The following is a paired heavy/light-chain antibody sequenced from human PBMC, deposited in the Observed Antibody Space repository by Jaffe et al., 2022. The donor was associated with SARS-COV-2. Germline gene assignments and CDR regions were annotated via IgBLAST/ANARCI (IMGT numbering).Heavy chain of an antibody. Sequence: QLQLQESGPGLVKPSETLSLTCTVSGGSISSSSYYWGWIRQSPGKGLEWIASIHQSGSTYTNPSLRSRVTISVDTSKNQFSLKLSSVTAADTAVYYCARLSRTSGTYNYWGQGTLVTVSS. CDR1: GGSISSSSYY. V-gene: IGHV4-39*01. D-gene: IGHD3-10*01. CDR2: IHQSGST. J-gene: IGHJ4*02. CDR3: ARLSRTSGTYNY.
Light chain of an antibody. CDR1: SSNIGNNY. Sequence: QSVLTQPPSVSAAPGQKVTISCSGSSSNIGNNYVSWYQQLPGTAPKLLIYEYYKRPSGTPDRFSGSTSGTSATLVITGLQTGDEADYYCGTWDSSLSAWVFGGGTKLAVL. CDR3: GTWDSSLSAWV. J-gene: IGLJ3*02. V-gene: IGLV1-51*02. CDR2: EYY.